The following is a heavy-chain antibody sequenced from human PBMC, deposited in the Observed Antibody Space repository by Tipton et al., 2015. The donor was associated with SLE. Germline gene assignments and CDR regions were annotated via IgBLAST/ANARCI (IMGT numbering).Heavy chain of an antibody. J-gene: IGHJ4*02. V-gene: IGHV4-39*07. CDR1: GGSISSSSYY. CDR3: ARDLVGQAVGFDY. CDR2: IYYSGST. D-gene: IGHD6-19*01. Sequence: TLSLTCTVSGGSISSSSYYWGWIRQPPGKGLEWIGSIYYSGSTNYNPSLKSRVTISVDTSKNQFSLKLSSVTAADTAVYYCARDLVGQAVGFDYWGQGTLVTVSS.